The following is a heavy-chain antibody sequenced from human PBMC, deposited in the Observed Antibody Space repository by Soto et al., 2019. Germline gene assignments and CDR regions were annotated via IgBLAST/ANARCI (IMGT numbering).Heavy chain of an antibody. D-gene: IGHD3-9*01. V-gene: IGHV5-51*01. CDR1: GYSFTSYW. Sequence: PGESLKISCKGSGYSFTSYWIGWVRQMPGKGLEWMGIIYPGDSDTRYSPSFQGQVTISADKSISTAYLQWSSLKASDTAMYYCARHNRYFDSHYYYYYGMDVWGQGTTVTVSS. CDR2: IYPGDSDT. CDR3: ARHNRYFDSHYYYYYGMDV. J-gene: IGHJ6*02.